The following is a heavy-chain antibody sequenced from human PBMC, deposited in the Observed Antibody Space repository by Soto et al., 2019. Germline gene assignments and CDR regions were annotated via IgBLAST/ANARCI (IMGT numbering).Heavy chain of an antibody. CDR3: ARDACSSTSCANPYYYYMDV. CDR2: INPSGGST. V-gene: IGHV1-46*03. Sequence: ASVKVSCKASGYTFTSYYMHWVRQAPGQGLEWMGIINPSGGSTSYAQKFQGRVTMTRDTSTSTVYMKLSSLRSEDTAVYYCARDACSSTSCANPYYYYMDVWGKGTTVTVSS. CDR1: GYTFTSYY. J-gene: IGHJ6*03. D-gene: IGHD2-2*01.